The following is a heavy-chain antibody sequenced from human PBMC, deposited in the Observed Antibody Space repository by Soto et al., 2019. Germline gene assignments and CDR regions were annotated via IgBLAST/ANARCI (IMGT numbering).Heavy chain of an antibody. J-gene: IGHJ5*02. CDR2: IYHSGST. CDR3: ARITSP. Sequence: QLQLQESGSGLVKPSQTLSLTCAVSGGSISSGGYSWSWIRQPPGKGLEWIGDIYHSGSTYYNPALKSRVTISVDRAKNQGAQKRSSGTAADTAVYYWARITSPWGQGTLVTVSS. CDR1: GGSISSGGYS. V-gene: IGHV4-30-2*01.